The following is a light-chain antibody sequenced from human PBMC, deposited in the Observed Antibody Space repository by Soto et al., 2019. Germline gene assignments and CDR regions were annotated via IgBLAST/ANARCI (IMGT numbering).Light chain of an antibody. CDR1: QSISSW. J-gene: IGKJ1*01. V-gene: IGKV1-5*03. Sequence: DIQMTQSPSTLSASVGDRVTITCRASQSISSWLAWYQQKPGKAPKLLIYKASSLESGVPSRFSDSGSGTEFTLNISSLQPDDFATYYCQQYNSYSQWTFGQGTKVEIK. CDR3: QQYNSYSQWT. CDR2: KAS.